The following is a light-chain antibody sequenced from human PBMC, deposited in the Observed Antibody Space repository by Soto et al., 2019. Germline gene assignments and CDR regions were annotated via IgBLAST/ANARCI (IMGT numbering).Light chain of an antibody. J-gene: IGKJ1*01. V-gene: IGKV3-20*01. CDR2: GAY. Sequence: EIVLTQSPGTLSLSPGERATLSCRASQRVSNNYLAWYQQKPGQAPRLLIFGAYNRAAGIPDRFIGSGSGTDFSLTISRLESEDAAVYHCQQYGLSTWTFGQGTKVEIK. CDR1: QRVSNNY. CDR3: QQYGLSTWT.